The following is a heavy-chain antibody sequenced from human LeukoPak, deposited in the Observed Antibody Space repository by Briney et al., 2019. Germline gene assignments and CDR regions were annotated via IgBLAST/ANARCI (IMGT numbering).Heavy chain of an antibody. CDR1: GFTFGNYG. V-gene: IGHV3-20*04. CDR3: ARAQTYGDSRLLLDF. D-gene: IGHD4-17*01. Sequence: GGSLRLSCAASGFTFGNYGMSWVRQAPGKGLEWVSGINWNGGSTGYADSEEGRFTISRDNAKNSQYLQMNSLRVEDTALYYCARAQTYGDSRLLLDFWGQGTLVTVSS. CDR2: INWNGGST. J-gene: IGHJ4*02.